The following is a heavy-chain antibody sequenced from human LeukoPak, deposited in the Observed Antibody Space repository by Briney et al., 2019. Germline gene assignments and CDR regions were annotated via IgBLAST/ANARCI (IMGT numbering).Heavy chain of an antibody. Sequence: ASVKVSCKASGYTFTSYYMHWVRQAPGQGLEWMGIINPSGGSTSYAQKFQGRVTMTRDTSTSTVYMELSSLGSEDTAVYYCARAPTILDAFDIWGQGTMVTVSS. CDR1: GYTFTSYY. CDR3: ARAPTILDAFDI. V-gene: IGHV1-46*01. J-gene: IGHJ3*02. CDR2: INPSGGST.